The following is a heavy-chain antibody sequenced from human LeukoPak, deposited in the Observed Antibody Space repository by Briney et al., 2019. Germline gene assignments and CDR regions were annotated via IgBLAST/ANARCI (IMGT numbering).Heavy chain of an antibody. Sequence: PGGSLRLSCAASGFTFSDYYTSWIRQPPGKGLEWIGEIYHSGSTNYNPSLKSRVTISVDKSKNQFSLKLSSVTAADTAVYYCARDLGVGANYWGQGTLVTVSS. CDR2: IYHSGST. CDR1: GFTFSDYY. D-gene: IGHD1-26*01. CDR3: ARDLGVGANY. V-gene: IGHV4-34*01. J-gene: IGHJ4*02.